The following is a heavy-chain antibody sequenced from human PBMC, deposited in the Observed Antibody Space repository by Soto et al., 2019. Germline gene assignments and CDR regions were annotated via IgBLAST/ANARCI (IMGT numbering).Heavy chain of an antibody. Sequence: GASVKVSCKASGYTFTGYYMHWVRQAPGQGLEWMGWINPNSGGTNYAQKFQGWVTMTRDTSISTAYMGLSRLRSDDTAVYYCATSLHTFDDGDPLDYYYGRDVWGQGTTVTVSS. CDR2: INPNSGGT. CDR3: ATSLHTFDDGDPLDYYYGRDV. D-gene: IGHD4-17*01. CDR1: GYTFTGYY. V-gene: IGHV1-2*04. J-gene: IGHJ6*02.